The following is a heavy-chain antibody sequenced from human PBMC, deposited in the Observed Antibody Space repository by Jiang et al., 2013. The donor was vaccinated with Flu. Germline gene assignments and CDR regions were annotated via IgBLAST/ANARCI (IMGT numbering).Heavy chain of an antibody. CDR2: VSYDGSHK. J-gene: IGHJ6*02. V-gene: IGHV3-30*03. CDR1: GFTFSSYG. Sequence: LSCAASGFTFSSYGMHWVRQAPGKGLEWVALVSYDGSHKYYSDSLKGRFTISRDNSQNTLYLQMNSLSGEDTAVYYCAREDPRGPFYYGMDVWGQGTAVTVSS. CDR3: AREDPRGPFYYGMDV.